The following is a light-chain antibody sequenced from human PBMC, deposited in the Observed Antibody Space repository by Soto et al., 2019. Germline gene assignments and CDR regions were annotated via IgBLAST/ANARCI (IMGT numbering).Light chain of an antibody. CDR2: AAS. CDR1: QGISNQ. CDR3: QKHNSAPFT. Sequence: DIPMTQSPSSLSASVGDRVTVTCRASQGISNQLAWYQQKPGKVPKLLIYAASTLQSGVPSRFSGSGSGTDFTLTISSLQPEDVATYYCQKHNSAPFTFGPGTKVDIK. V-gene: IGKV1-27*01. J-gene: IGKJ3*01.